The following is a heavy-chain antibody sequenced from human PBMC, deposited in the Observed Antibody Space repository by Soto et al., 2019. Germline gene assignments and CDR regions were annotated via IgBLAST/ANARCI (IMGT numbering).Heavy chain of an antibody. D-gene: IGHD2-2*02. Sequence: EVQLVESGGGLVKPGGSLRLSCVDSGFTFSSYSMNWVRQAPGKGLEWVSSISSTSSPIFYADSLKGRFTIFRDNAQSSLYLQMNSLRAADTAVYYCVRGGRGYTRDDVFDIWGQGKMVTVSS. CDR3: VRGGRGYTRDDVFDI. V-gene: IGHV3-21*06. CDR2: ISSTSSPI. J-gene: IGHJ3*02. CDR1: GFTFSSYS.